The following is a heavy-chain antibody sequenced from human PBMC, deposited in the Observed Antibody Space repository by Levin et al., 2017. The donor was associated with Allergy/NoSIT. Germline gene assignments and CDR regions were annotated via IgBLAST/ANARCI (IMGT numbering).Heavy chain of an antibody. CDR1: GGSLTGYY. J-gene: IGHJ4*02. D-gene: IGHD3-10*01. CDR2: VNHSGNT. CDR3: ARTVRWARRDY. V-gene: IGHV4-34*01. Sequence: SETLSLTCAVYGGSLTGYYWSWIRQPPGKGLEWIGDVNHSGNTNYNPSLKSRVTMSVDTSKNQFSLTLNSMIAADTAVYYCARTVRWARRDYWGQGTLVTVSS.